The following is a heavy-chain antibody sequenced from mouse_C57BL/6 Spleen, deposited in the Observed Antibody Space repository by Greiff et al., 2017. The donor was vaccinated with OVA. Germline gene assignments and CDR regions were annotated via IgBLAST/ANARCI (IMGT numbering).Heavy chain of an antibody. V-gene: IGHV5-4*01. J-gene: IGHJ2*01. CDR1: GFTFSSYA. CDR2: ISDGGSYT. Sequence: EVMLVESGGGLVKPGGSLKLSCAASGFTFSSYAMSWVRQTPEKRLEWVATISDGGSYTYYPDNVKGRFTISRDNAKNNLYLQMSHLKSEDTAMYYCARDSPLFSYWGQGTTLTVSS. CDR3: ARDSPLFSY. D-gene: IGHD6-1*01.